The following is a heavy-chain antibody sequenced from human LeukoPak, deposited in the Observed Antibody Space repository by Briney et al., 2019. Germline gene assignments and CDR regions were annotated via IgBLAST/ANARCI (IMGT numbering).Heavy chain of an antibody. J-gene: IGHJ4*02. CDR1: GYTFTGHY. V-gene: IGHV1-2*02. Sequence: ASVKVSCKASGYTFTGHYMHWVRQAPGQGLEWMGWINPNSGGTNYEQKFQGRVTMTRDTSISSAYMDLTRLRSDDTAVYYCARASGYHFGTDFDYWGQGTLVTVSS. D-gene: IGHD5-12*01. CDR3: ARASGYHFGTDFDY. CDR2: INPNSGGT.